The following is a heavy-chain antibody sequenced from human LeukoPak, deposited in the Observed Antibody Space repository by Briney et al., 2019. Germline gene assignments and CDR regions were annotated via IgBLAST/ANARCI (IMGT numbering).Heavy chain of an antibody. CDR1: GFTFSSYA. J-gene: IGHJ6*03. D-gene: IGHD6-13*01. CDR3: AKGHSSSWSNYYYYMDV. V-gene: IGHV3-23*01. CDR2: ISGSGGST. Sequence: PGGSLRLSCAASGFTFSSYAMSWVRQAPGKGLEWVSAISGSGGSTYYADSVKGRFTISRDNSKNTLYLQMNSLRAEDTAVYYCAKGHSSSWSNYYYYMDVWGKGTTVTVSS.